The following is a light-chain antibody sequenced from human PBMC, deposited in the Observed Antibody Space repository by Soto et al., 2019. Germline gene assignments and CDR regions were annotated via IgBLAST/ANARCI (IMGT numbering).Light chain of an antibody. J-gene: IGLJ2*01. Sequence: QPVLTQSPSASASLGASVKLTCTLSSGHSNYAIAWHQQQPEKGPRYLMKLNSDGSHNKGDGIPDRFSGSSSGAERYLTISSLQSEDEADYYCQTWGTVFSVVFGGGTKLTVL. CDR2: LNSDGSH. CDR1: SGHSNYA. CDR3: QTWGTVFSVV. V-gene: IGLV4-69*01.